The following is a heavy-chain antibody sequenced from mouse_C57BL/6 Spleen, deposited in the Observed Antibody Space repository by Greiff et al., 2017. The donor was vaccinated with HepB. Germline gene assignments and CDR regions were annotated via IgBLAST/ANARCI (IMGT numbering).Heavy chain of an antibody. CDR1: GYTFTSYW. J-gene: IGHJ1*03. Sequence: VQLQQPGAELVKPGASVKLSCKASGYTFTSYWMQWVKQRPGQGLEWIGEIDPSDSYTNYNQKFKGKATLTVDTSSSTAYMQLSSLTSEDSAVYYCARMRLRRWYFDVWGTGTTVTVSS. V-gene: IGHV1-50*01. D-gene: IGHD2-4*01. CDR3: ARMRLRRWYFDV. CDR2: IDPSDSYT.